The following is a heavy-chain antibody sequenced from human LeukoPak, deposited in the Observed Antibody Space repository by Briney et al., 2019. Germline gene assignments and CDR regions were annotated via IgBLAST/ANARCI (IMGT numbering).Heavy chain of an antibody. Sequence: ASVKVSCKASGGTFSSYAISWVRQAPGQGLEWMGRIIPIFGTANSAQKFQGRVTITTDESTSTAYMELSSLRSEDTAVYYCAREEAAAALPFDYWAREPWSPSPQ. CDR3: AREEAAAALPFDY. D-gene: IGHD6-13*01. J-gene: IGHJ4*02. CDR1: GGTFSSYA. CDR2: IIPIFGTA. V-gene: IGHV1-69*05.